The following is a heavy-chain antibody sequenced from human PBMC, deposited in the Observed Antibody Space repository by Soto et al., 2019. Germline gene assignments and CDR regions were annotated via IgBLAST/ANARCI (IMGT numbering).Heavy chain of an antibody. CDR3: VRTSLVVAAATREHY. CDR1: GFTFSSYW. V-gene: IGHV3-74*01. D-gene: IGHD2-15*01. Sequence: GGSLRLSCAASGFTFSSYWMHWVRQAPGKGLVWVSRINSDGSSTSYAGSVKGRFTISRDNAKNTLYLQMNSLRAEDTAVYYCVRTSLVVAAATREHYSGQGTLVPESS. CDR2: INSDGSST. J-gene: IGHJ4*02.